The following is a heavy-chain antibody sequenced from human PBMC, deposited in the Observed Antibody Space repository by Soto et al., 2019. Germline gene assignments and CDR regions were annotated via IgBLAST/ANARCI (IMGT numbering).Heavy chain of an antibody. CDR2: IWYDGSNK. V-gene: IGHV3-33*01. D-gene: IGHD1-26*01. CDR3: ARDIDWYSNSSGFDN. Sequence: GGSLRLSCAASGFTFSSYGMHWVRQAPGKGLEWVAVIWYDGSNKHYADPVKGRFTISRDNSKNTLSLQMNSLRAEDTAIYYCARDIDWYSNSSGFDNWGQGSLVTVSS. J-gene: IGHJ4*02. CDR1: GFTFSSYG.